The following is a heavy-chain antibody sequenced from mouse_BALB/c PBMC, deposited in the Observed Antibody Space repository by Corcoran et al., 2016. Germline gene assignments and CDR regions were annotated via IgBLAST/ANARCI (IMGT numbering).Heavy chain of an antibody. CDR3: APDFDY. J-gene: IGHJ2*01. CDR2: IDPENGNT. Sequence: EVQLQQSGAELVRPGALVKLSCKASGFNIKDYYMHWVKQRPEQGLEWIGWIDPENGNTIYDPKFQGKASITADTSSNTAYLQLSSPTSEDTAVYYCAPDFDYWGQGTTLTVSS. CDR1: GFNIKDYY. V-gene: IGHV14-1*02.